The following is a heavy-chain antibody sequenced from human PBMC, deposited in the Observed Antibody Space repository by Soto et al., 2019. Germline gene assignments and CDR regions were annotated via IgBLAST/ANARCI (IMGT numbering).Heavy chain of an antibody. CDR2: ISSDGMTK. D-gene: IGHD6-19*01. V-gene: IGHV3-30*18. CDR3: AKEIAVAGDLDY. Sequence: GGSLRLSCVASGFAFSYYGIHWVRQAPGKGLEWVGVISSDGMTKYYADSVKGRFTISRDNSKNTLFLQMDSLRPEDTAVYYCAKEIAVAGDLDYWGHGTLVTVSS. J-gene: IGHJ4*01. CDR1: GFAFSYYG.